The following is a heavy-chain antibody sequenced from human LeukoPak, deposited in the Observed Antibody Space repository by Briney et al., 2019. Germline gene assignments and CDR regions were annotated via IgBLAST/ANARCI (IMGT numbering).Heavy chain of an antibody. CDR1: GYTFTGYY. CDR2: ISAYNGNT. Sequence: GASVKASCKASGYTFTGYYMHWVRQAPGQGLEWMGWISAYNGNTNYAQKLQGRVTMTTDTSTSTAYMELRSLRSDDTAVYYCARLRAVRGDYYYYYMDVWGKGTTVTVSS. D-gene: IGHD3-10*01. V-gene: IGHV1-18*04. CDR3: ARLRAVRGDYYYYYMDV. J-gene: IGHJ6*03.